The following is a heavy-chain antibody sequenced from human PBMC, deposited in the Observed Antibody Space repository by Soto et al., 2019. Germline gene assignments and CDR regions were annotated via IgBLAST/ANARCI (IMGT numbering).Heavy chain of an antibody. Sequence: QVQLVQSGAEVKKPGASVKVSCKASGYTFTSYGISWVRQAPGQGLEWMGWISAYNGNTNYAQKLQGRVTMTTDTSTSTAYMELTSLRCDDTAVYYCARDGWENYYYYYGMDVWGQGTTVTVSS. J-gene: IGHJ6*02. CDR1: GYTFTSYG. CDR2: ISAYNGNT. V-gene: IGHV1-18*01. CDR3: ARDGWENYYYYYGMDV. D-gene: IGHD6-19*01.